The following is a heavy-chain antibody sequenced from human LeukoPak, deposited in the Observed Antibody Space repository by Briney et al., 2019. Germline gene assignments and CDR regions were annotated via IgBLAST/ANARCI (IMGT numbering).Heavy chain of an antibody. D-gene: IGHD3-22*01. CDR1: GFTFDDYA. V-gene: IGHV3-9*01. CDR2: ISWNSGSI. CDR3: EKATDSSGYTLVGY. Sequence: GRSLRLSCAASGFTFDDYAMHWVRQAPGKGLEWVSGISWNSGSIVYADSVKGRFTISRDNAKNSLYLQMNSLRAEDTALYYWEKATDSSGYTLVGYWGQGTLVTVSS. J-gene: IGHJ4*02.